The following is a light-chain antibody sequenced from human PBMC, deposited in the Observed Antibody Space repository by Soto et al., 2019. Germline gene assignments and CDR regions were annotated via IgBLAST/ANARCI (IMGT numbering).Light chain of an antibody. CDR2: GAS. V-gene: IGKV3-20*01. CDR3: QQYGSSPRT. J-gene: IGKJ1*01. Sequence: EIVLTQSPGTLLLSPGERATLSCRASQSVSSSYLAWYQQKPGQAPRLLIYGASSRATGIPDRFSGSGSGTDFTLTVSRLEPEDFAVYYGQQYGSSPRTFGQGTKVEIK. CDR1: QSVSSSY.